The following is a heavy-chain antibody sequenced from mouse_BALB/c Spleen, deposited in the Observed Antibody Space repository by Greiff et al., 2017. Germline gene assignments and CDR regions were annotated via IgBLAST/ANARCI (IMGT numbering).Heavy chain of an antibody. CDR2: ISSGGSYT. J-gene: IGHJ4*01. V-gene: IGHV5-6-4*01. CDR3: TRDLSGNYGDYAMDY. D-gene: IGHD2-1*01. CDR1: GFTFSSYT. Sequence: EVMLVESGGGLVKPGGSLKLSCAASGFTFSSYTMSWVRQTPEKRLEWVATISSGGSYTYYPDSVKGRFTISRDNAKNTLYLQMSSLKSEDTAMYYCTRDLSGNYGDYAMDYWGQGTSVTVSS.